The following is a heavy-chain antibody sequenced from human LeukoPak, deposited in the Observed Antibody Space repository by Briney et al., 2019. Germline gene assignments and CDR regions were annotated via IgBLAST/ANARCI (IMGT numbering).Heavy chain of an antibody. CDR1: GYTFTSYA. D-gene: IGHD6-13*01. CDR3: ARVMGAQGIAAAARY. J-gene: IGHJ4*02. Sequence: ASVKVSCKASGYTFTSYAMHWVRQAPGQRLEWMGWINAGNDNTKYSQKFQGRVTITRDTSASTAYMELSSLRSEDTAVYYCARVMGAQGIAAAARYWGQGTLVTVSS. V-gene: IGHV1-3*01. CDR2: INAGNDNT.